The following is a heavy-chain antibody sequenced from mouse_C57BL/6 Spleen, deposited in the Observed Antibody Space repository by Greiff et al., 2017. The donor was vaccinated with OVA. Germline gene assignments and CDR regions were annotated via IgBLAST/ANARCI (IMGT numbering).Heavy chain of an antibody. CDR2: ISYDGSN. CDR1: GYSITSGYY. J-gene: IGHJ1*03. Sequence: DVQLQESGPGLVKPSQSLSLTCSVTGYSITSGYYWNWIRQFPGNKLEWMGYISYDGSNNYNPSLKNRISITRDTSKNQFFLKLNSVTTEDTATYYCARWLPLTGYFDVWGTGTTVTVSS. D-gene: IGHD2-2*01. CDR3: ARWLPLTGYFDV. V-gene: IGHV3-6*01.